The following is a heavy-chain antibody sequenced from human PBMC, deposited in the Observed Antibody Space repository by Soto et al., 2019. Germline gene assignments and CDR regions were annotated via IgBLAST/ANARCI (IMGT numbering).Heavy chain of an antibody. CDR3: ERESSSTVTTGGGVSAKDY. D-gene: IGHD4-17*01. CDR1: GLTFSNYA. V-gene: IGHV3-30-3*01. CDR2: ISYDGTNR. Sequence: ESGGGVVQPGRSLRLSCAASGLTFSNYAMHWVRQAPGKGLEWVAFISYDGTNRCYPDSVKGRFTLSRDNSKNTLYLQMNSLKTEDKAVYYCERESSSTVTTGGGVSAKDYWGQGTLVNVSS. J-gene: IGHJ4*02.